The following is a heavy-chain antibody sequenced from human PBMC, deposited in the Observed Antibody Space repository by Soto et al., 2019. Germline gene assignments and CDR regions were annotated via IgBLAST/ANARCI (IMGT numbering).Heavy chain of an antibody. CDR1: GGSISSYY. CDR3: ARGDYDIWPGSRFDP. V-gene: IGHV4-59*01. D-gene: IGHD3-9*01. J-gene: IGHJ5*02. CDR2: IYYSGST. Sequence: SETLSLTCTVSGGSISSYYWSWIRQPPGKGLEWIGYIYYSGSTNYNPSLKSRVTISVDTSKNQFSLKLSSVTAADTAVYYCARGDYDIWPGSRFDPWGQGTLVTVSS.